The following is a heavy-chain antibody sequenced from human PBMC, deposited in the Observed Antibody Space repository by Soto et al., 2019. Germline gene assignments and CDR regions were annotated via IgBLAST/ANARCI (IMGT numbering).Heavy chain of an antibody. CDR1: GFTFFNYA. D-gene: IGHD6-13*01. CDR2: ISGSAGST. J-gene: IGHJ4*02. V-gene: IGHV3-23*01. Sequence: QPGGSLRLSCAASGFTFFNYAMSWVRQPPGKGLEWVSVISGSAGSTFYADAVKGRFTISRDNSKKMLYLQMSSLRVEDTAAYYCAKEEGSTWYPTDYWGQGTLVTVSS. CDR3: AKEEGSTWYPTDY.